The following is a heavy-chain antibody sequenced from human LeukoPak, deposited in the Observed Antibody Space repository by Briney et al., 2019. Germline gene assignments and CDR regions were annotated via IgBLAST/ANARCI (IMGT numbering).Heavy chain of an antibody. D-gene: IGHD3-16*01. CDR1: GFTFSTYW. CDR3: AKDSSSAPIWGFDY. V-gene: IGHV3-23*01. Sequence: GGSLRLSCAASGFTFSTYWMSWVRQTPGKGLEWVSSLSGSGHTSDYADSVKGRFTISRDNSKSTLYLQMNSLRAEDTAVYYCAKDSSSAPIWGFDYWGQGTLVTVSS. CDR2: LSGSGHTS. J-gene: IGHJ4*02.